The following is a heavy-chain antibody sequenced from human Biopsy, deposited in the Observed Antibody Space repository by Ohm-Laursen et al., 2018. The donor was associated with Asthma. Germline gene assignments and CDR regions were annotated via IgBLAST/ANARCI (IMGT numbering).Heavy chain of an antibody. D-gene: IGHD3-9*01. CDR2: IIPIFDST. J-gene: IGHJ3*02. Sequence: ASVKVSCKASGYTFINYAIHWVRQAPGQRLECMGTIIPIFDSTKYAQKFQGRVTITRDTSASTAYMELSRLRSEDTAVYYCARTYYDFLTGQVNDAFAMWGQGTMVTVSS. CDR1: GYTFINYA. V-gene: IGHV1-3*01. CDR3: ARTYYDFLTGQVNDAFAM.